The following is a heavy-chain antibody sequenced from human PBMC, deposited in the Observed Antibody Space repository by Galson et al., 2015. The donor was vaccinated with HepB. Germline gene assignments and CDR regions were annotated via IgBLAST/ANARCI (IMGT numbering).Heavy chain of an antibody. V-gene: IGHV2-5*02. J-gene: IGHJ5*02. D-gene: IGHD5-24*01. Sequence: PALVKPTQTLTLTCTFSGFSLSTSGVGVGWVRQPPGKAQEWLALIYWDDDKRYSPSLKSRLAINKDTSKNQVVLTLASMDPVDTGTYYCVHFTSRWRQSPFSWGQGTLVTVSS. CDR3: VHFTSRWRQSPFS. CDR2: IYWDDDK. CDR1: GFSLSTSGVG.